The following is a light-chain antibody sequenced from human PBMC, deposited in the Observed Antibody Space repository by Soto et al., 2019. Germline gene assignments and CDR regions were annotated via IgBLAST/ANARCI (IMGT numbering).Light chain of an antibody. V-gene: IGKV3-15*01. CDR2: GAS. J-gene: IGKJ2*01. Sequence: EIVMTQSPATLSVSPGERATVSCRASQSVSSNLAGYQQTPGQAPRLLIYGASTRATGIPARFSGSGSGTEFTLTIGSLQSEDFAVYYCQQYNNWPRTFGQGTKLEIK. CDR1: QSVSSN. CDR3: QQYNNWPRT.